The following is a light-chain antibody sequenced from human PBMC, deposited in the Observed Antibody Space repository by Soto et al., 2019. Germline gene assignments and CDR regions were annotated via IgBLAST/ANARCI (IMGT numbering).Light chain of an antibody. CDR2: RSN. CDR3: AAWDDSLSAWV. V-gene: IGLV1-47*01. Sequence: QLVLTQPPSASGTPGQRVTISCSGSSSNIGGNYVYWYQQLPGTAPKLLISRSNQRPSGVPDRFSGSKSGTSASLAISGLRSEDEADYYCAAWDDSLSAWVFGGGTKLTVL. J-gene: IGLJ3*02. CDR1: SSNIGGNY.